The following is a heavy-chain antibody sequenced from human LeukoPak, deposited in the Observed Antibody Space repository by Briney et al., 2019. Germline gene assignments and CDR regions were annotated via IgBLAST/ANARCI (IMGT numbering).Heavy chain of an antibody. Sequence: SETLSLTCAVYGGSFSGYYWSWFRQPPGKGLEWIGEINHSGSTNYNPSLKSRVTISVDTSKNQFSLKLSSVTAADTAVYYCARGGSTSLLRGDYYYYMDVWGKGTTVTVSS. CDR3: ARGGSTSLLRGDYYYYMDV. V-gene: IGHV4-34*01. J-gene: IGHJ6*03. D-gene: IGHD2-2*01. CDR2: INHSGST. CDR1: GGSFSGYY.